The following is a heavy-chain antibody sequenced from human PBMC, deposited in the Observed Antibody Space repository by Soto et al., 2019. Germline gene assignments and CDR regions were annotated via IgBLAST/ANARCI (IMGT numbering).Heavy chain of an antibody. CDR3: AREHFNSIIGPLAY. J-gene: IGHJ4*02. CDR1: GFTFGRYS. V-gene: IGHV3-21*01. D-gene: IGHD3-16*01. CDR2: ISDSGSYI. Sequence: GGSLRLSYAGSGFTFGRYSMNWVRQATGKGLEGASSISDSGSYIYYADSVKGRFTISRDNAKNSLFLQLSSLRVEDTVFFSWAREHFNSIIGPLAYGGQGALDTVS.